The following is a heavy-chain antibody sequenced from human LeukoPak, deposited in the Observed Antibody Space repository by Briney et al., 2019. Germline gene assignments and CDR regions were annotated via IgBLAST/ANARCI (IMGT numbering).Heavy chain of an antibody. Sequence: ASVNVSFKSSGYTFTGCYMHLVRLAPGPGLGWMGWFYPNSGGTNYAQKFQGRVTMTRDTSISTAYLELSRLRSDDTAVYYCARDQPRYCSGGSCYGRRNWFDPWGQGTLVTVSS. CDR3: ARDQPRYCSGGSCYGRRNWFDP. CDR1: GYTFTGCY. CDR2: FYPNSGGT. V-gene: IGHV1-2*02. D-gene: IGHD2-15*01. J-gene: IGHJ5*02.